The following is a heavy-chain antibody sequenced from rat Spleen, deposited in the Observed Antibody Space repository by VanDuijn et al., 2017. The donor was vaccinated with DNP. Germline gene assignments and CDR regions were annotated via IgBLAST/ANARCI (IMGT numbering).Heavy chain of an antibody. CDR3: ARHNNYWYFDF. D-gene: IGHD1-10*01. CDR2: ISYDGSST. J-gene: IGHJ1*01. CDR1: GFTFSDYN. Sequence: EVQLVESGGGLVQPGRSLKLSCAASGFTFSDYNMAWVRQAPKKGLEWVATISYDGSSTYYRDSVKGRFTISRDNAKSTLYLQMDSLRSEDPATYYYARHNNYWYFDFWGPGTMVTVSS. V-gene: IGHV5-7*01.